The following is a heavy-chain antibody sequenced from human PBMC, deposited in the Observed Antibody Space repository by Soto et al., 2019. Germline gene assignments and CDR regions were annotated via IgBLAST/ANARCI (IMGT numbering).Heavy chain of an antibody. CDR3: SKVDPGETAPYDH. CDR2: INPFDGSR. Sequence: ASVKVSCKASGYIFTSYYIHWVRQAPGQGLEWMGWINPFDGSRMFAQSFQGRVTMTRDTSTSTVYMEVSSLRSEDTAVYYCSKVDPGETAPYDHWGQGTLVTVSS. J-gene: IGHJ4*02. CDR1: GYIFTSYY. V-gene: IGHV1-46*03. D-gene: IGHD2-21*02.